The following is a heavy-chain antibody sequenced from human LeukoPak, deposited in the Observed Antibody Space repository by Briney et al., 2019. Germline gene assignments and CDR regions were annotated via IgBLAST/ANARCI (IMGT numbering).Heavy chain of an antibody. CDR3: ATKQWLAPPPDS. V-gene: IGHV3-74*01. Sequence: SGGSLTLSCAASGFTFSKYWMLWVRQAPGEGLESVSRINTDGTVTTYADCVKGRFTVSRDNADNTMFLQMNSVRDEDTAVYYCATKQWLAPPPDSWGQGTPVTVSS. J-gene: IGHJ4*02. CDR1: GFTFSKYW. D-gene: IGHD6-19*01. CDR2: INTDGTVT.